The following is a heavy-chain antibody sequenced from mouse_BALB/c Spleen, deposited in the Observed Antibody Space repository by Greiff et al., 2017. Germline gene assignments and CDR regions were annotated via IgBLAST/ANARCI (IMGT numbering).Heavy chain of an antibody. V-gene: IGHV5-12-2*01. CDR3: ARHHYGNYDYAMDY. CDR2: ISNGGGST. J-gene: IGHJ4*01. D-gene: IGHD2-1*01. Sequence: EVMLVESGGGLVQPGGSLKLSCAASGFTFSSYTMSWVRQTPEKRLEWVAYISNGGGSTYYPDTVKGRFLISRDNAKNTLYLQMSSLKSEDTAMYYYARHHYGNYDYAMDYWGQGTSVTVSS. CDR1: GFTFSSYT.